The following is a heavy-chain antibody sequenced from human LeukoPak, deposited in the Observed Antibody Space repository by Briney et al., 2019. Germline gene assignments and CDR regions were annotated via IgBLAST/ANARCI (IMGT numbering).Heavy chain of an antibody. J-gene: IGHJ3*02. D-gene: IGHD5-24*01. V-gene: IGHV4-59*01. CDR1: GGSISSYY. CDR2: IYYSGST. Sequence: SETLSLTCTVSGGSISSYYWSWIRQPPGKGLEWIGYIYYSGSTNYNPSLKSRVTISVDTSKNQFSLKLSSVTAADPAVYYCASSSERWLQFWRLGAFDIWGQGTMVTVSS. CDR3: ASSSERWLQFWRLGAFDI.